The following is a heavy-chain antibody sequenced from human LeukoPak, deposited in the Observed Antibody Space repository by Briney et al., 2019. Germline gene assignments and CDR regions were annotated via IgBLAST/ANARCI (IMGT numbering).Heavy chain of an antibody. Sequence: GASVKVSCKASGYTFTSYGISWVRQAPGQGLEWMGWISAYNGNTNYAQKLQGRVTMTTDTSTSTAYMEPRSLRSDDTAVYYCARDNSLIVGATTGSHSDYWGQGTLVTVSS. J-gene: IGHJ4*02. CDR1: GYTFTSYG. V-gene: IGHV1-18*01. CDR3: ARDNSLIVGATTGSHSDY. CDR2: ISAYNGNT. D-gene: IGHD1-26*01.